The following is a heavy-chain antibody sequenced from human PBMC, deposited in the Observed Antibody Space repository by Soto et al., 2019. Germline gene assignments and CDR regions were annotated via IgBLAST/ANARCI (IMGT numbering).Heavy chain of an antibody. Sequence: EVQLVESGGGLVKPGGSLRLSCAASGFTFSSYSMNWVRQAPGKGLEWVSSISSSSSYIYYADSVKGRFTISRDNAKNSLYLQMNSLRAEDTAVYYCARDLGDYGSGSYYTPYYYYGMDVWGQGTTVTVSS. CDR1: GFTFSSYS. J-gene: IGHJ6*02. CDR3: ARDLGDYGSGSYYTPYYYYGMDV. V-gene: IGHV3-21*01. CDR2: ISSSSSYI. D-gene: IGHD3-10*01.